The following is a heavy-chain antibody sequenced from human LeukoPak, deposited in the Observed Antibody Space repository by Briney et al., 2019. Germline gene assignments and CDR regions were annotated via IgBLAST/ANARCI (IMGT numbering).Heavy chain of an antibody. J-gene: IGHJ4*02. V-gene: IGHV3-30*04. D-gene: IGHD4-17*01. Sequence: GGSLRLSCAASGFTFSSYAMHWVRQAPGKGLEWVAVISYDGSNKYYADSVKGRFTISRDNSKNTLYLQMNSLRAEDTAVYYCARGPGVYGAFYFDYWGQGTLVTVSS. CDR2: ISYDGSNK. CDR1: GFTFSSYA. CDR3: ARGPGVYGAFYFDY.